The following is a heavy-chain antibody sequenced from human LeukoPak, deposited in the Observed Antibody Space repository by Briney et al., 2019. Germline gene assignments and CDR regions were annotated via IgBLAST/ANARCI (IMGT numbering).Heavy chain of an antibody. J-gene: IGHJ4*02. D-gene: IGHD4/OR15-4a*01. V-gene: IGHV3-66*04. Sequence: GGSLRLSCAASGFTVSSNYISWVRQAPGKGLEWVSVIYVGGDTYYAGSVKGRFTISRDNSKNTLYLQMNSLRAEDTAVYYCARRAGAYSHPYDYWGQGTLVTVSS. CDR1: GFTVSSNY. CDR3: ARRAGAYSHPYDY. CDR2: IYVGGDT.